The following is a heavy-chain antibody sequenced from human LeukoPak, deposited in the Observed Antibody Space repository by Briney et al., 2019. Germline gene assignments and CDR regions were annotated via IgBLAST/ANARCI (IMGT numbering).Heavy chain of an antibody. Sequence: GASVKVSCKASGYTFTGYYMHWVRQAPGQGLEWMGWINPNSGGTNYAQKFQGRVTMTRDTSISTAYMELSRLRSDDTAVYYCARLLSGSQTPYDAFDIWGQGTMVTVSS. D-gene: IGHD3-10*01. J-gene: IGHJ3*02. V-gene: IGHV1-2*02. CDR1: GYTFTGYY. CDR2: INPNSGGT. CDR3: ARLLSGSQTPYDAFDI.